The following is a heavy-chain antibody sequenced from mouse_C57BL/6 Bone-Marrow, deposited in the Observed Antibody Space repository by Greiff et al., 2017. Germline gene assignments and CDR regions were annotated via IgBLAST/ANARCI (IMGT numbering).Heavy chain of an antibody. CDR3: ASWDYGSTWYFDV. CDR2: IHPNSGGT. D-gene: IGHD1-1*01. Sequence: VQLQQPGAELVKPGASVKLSCKASGYTFTSYWMHWVKQRPGQGLEWIGMIHPNSGGTNYNEKFKSKATLTVDKSSSTAYMQHSSLTSEDSAVYYCASWDYGSTWYFDVWGTGTTVTVSS. CDR1: GYTFTSYW. V-gene: IGHV1-64*01. J-gene: IGHJ1*03.